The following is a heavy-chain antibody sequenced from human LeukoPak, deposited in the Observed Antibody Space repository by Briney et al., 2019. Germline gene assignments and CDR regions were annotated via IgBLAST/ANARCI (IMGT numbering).Heavy chain of an antibody. D-gene: IGHD2-15*01. CDR1: GYTFTSYG. CDR3: ARDRGRYCSGGSCPRTDY. J-gene: IGHJ4*02. CDR2: ISAYNGNT. Sequence: GASVKVSCKASGYTFTSYGIRWVRQAPGQGLEWMGWISAYNGNTNYAQKLQGRVTMTTDTSTSTAYMELRSLRSDDTAVYYCARDRGRYCSGGSCPRTDYWGQGTLVTVSS. V-gene: IGHV1-18*01.